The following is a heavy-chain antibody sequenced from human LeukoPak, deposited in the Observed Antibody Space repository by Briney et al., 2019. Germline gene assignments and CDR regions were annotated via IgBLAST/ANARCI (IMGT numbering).Heavy chain of an antibody. CDR3: ARRRSGYSYGGGYYFDY. Sequence: HGESLKISCKGSGYSFASYWIGWVRQMPGKGLEWMGIIYPGDSDTRYSPSFQGQVTISADKSISTAYLQWSSLKASDTAMYYCARRRSGYSYGGGYYFDYWGQGTLVTVSS. CDR2: IYPGDSDT. J-gene: IGHJ4*02. CDR1: GYSFASYW. V-gene: IGHV5-51*01. D-gene: IGHD5-18*01.